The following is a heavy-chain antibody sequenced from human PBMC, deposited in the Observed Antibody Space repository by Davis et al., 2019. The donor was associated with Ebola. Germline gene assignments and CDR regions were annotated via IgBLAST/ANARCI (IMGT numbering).Heavy chain of an antibody. J-gene: IGHJ4*02. Sequence: PGGSLRLSCAASGFTFSSYSMNWVRQAPGKGLEWVSSISSSSSYIYYADSVKGRFTISRDNAKNSLYLQMNSLRAEDTAVYYCARGSLYDSSGYTYYEGGYWGQGTLVTVSS. V-gene: IGHV3-21*01. CDR2: ISSSSSYI. CDR1: GFTFSSYS. CDR3: ARGSLYDSSGYTYYEGGY. D-gene: IGHD3-22*01.